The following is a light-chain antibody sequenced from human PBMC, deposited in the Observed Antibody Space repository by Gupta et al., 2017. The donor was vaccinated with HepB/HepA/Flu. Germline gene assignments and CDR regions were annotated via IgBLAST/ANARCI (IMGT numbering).Light chain of an antibody. Sequence: ELVLTQSPATLSLSPGERATLSCRASQSVSSYLAWYQQKPGQAPRLLIYDASNRATGIPARFSGSGSGTDFTLTNSSLEPEDFAVYYCQQRSNWPLTFGGGTKVEIK. V-gene: IGKV3-11*01. CDR2: DAS. CDR1: QSVSSY. J-gene: IGKJ4*01. CDR3: QQRSNWPLT.